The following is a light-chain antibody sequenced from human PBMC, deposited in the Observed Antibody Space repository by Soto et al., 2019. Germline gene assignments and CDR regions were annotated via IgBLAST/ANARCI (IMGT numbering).Light chain of an antibody. CDR3: QHYSSYPIA. CDR2: QAS. Sequence: DIQMTQSPSTLSASVGDRVTITCRASQSITFWMAWYQQRPGKAPHLLINQASRLESGVPSRFSGSGFGTEFTLTISSLQPDDFATYYCQHYSSYPIAFGGGTKVEIK. V-gene: IGKV1-5*03. J-gene: IGKJ4*01. CDR1: QSITFW.